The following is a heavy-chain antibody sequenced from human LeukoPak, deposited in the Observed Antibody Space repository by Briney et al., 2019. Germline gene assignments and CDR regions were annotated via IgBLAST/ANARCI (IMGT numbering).Heavy chain of an antibody. Sequence: SETLSLTCTVSGGSISSSSYYWGWLRQPPGKGLEWIGSIYYSGSTYYNPSLKSRVTISVDTSKNQFSLKLSSVTAADTAVYYCASTTTANTRWGQGTLVTVSS. J-gene: IGHJ4*02. D-gene: IGHD1-26*01. CDR1: GGSISSSSYY. CDR3: ASTTTANTR. V-gene: IGHV4-39*01. CDR2: IYYSGST.